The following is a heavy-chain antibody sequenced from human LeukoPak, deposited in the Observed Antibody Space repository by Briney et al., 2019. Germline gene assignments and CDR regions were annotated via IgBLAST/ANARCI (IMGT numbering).Heavy chain of an antibody. V-gene: IGHV4-39*07. Sequence: SETLSLTCTVSGGSISTSSYSWGWVRQPPGRGLECIGSIHYSGRTYYNPSLKSRVIVSIDTSRNQFSLKLRSVTAADTAVYYCARVGSNQPYYYYYMDVWGKGTTVTVSS. CDR3: ARVGSNQPYYYYYMDV. J-gene: IGHJ6*03. CDR2: IHYSGRT. D-gene: IGHD4-11*01. CDR1: GGSISTSSYS.